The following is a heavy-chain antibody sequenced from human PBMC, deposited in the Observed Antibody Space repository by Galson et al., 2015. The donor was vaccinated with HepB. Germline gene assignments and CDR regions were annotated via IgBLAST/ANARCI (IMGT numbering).Heavy chain of an antibody. Sequence: SETLSLTCTVSGGSISGYYWNWIRQPPGKGLEWIGYMYYSGTTNYSPSLKSRVTISVDTSKNQFSLKLTSLTAADTAVYYCARGQLVPAAINWFDPWGQGTLVTVSS. CDR3: ARGQLVPAAINWFDP. CDR2: MYYSGTT. CDR1: GGSISGYY. D-gene: IGHD2-2*01. V-gene: IGHV4-59*01. J-gene: IGHJ5*02.